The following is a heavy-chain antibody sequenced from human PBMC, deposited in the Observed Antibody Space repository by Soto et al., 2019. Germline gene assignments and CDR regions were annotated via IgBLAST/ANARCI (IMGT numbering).Heavy chain of an antibody. Sequence: GSLRLSCASSGFTFTRFSMNWVRQAPGKGLEWVSSISSTTNYIYYGDSMKGRFTISRDNAKNSLYLEMNSLRAEDTSVYYCARESEDLTSNFDYWGQGTLVTVSS. V-gene: IGHV3-21*06. CDR3: ARESEDLTSNFDY. J-gene: IGHJ4*02. CDR2: ISSTTNYI. CDR1: GFTFTRFS.